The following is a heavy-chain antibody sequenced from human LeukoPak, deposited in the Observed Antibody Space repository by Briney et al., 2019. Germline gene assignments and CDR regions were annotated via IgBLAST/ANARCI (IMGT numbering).Heavy chain of an antibody. Sequence: ASVKVSCKASGYTFTGYYMHWVRQAPGQGLGWMGWINPNSGGTNYAQKFQGRVTMTRDTSISTAYMELSRLRSDDTAVYYCARAAAVAGTRNDAFDIWGQGTMVTVSS. V-gene: IGHV1-2*02. CDR2: INPNSGGT. CDR3: ARAAAVAGTRNDAFDI. CDR1: GYTFTGYY. D-gene: IGHD6-19*01. J-gene: IGHJ3*02.